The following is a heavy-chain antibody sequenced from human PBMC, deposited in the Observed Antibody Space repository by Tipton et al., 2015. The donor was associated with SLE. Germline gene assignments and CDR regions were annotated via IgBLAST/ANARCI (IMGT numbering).Heavy chain of an antibody. V-gene: IGHV4-4*08. D-gene: IGHD6-25*01. CDR1: GGSISSYY. CDR2: VSPSGRT. J-gene: IGHJ4*02. CDR3: ARQRLHFDY. Sequence: TLSLTCSVSGGSISSYYWTWIRQPPGKPLEWIGYVSPSGRTNCNSSLESRVSISLDTSNNQFSLNLKSVDGADTAMYYCARQRLHFDYWGQGILVAVSS.